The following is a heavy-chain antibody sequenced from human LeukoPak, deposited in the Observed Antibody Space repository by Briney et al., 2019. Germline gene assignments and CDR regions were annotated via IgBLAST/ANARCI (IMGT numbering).Heavy chain of an antibody. Sequence: PGGSLRFSCAASGFTFSSYWMSRVRQAPGKGLEWVANIKQDGSEKYYVDSVKGRFTISRDNAKNSLYLQMNSLRAEDTAVYYCARALRGPYYYYYMDVWGKGTTVTVSS. V-gene: IGHV3-7*01. J-gene: IGHJ6*03. CDR2: IKQDGSEK. CDR3: ARALRGPYYYYYMDV. CDR1: GFTFSSYW. D-gene: IGHD3-10*01.